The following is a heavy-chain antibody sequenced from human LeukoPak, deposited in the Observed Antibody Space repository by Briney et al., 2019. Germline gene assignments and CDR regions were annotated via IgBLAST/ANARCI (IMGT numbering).Heavy chain of an antibody. V-gene: IGHV3-7*01. J-gene: IGHJ4*02. Sequence: GGSLRLSCAASGFTFSSYWMSWVRQAPGKGLEWVANIKQDGSEKYYVDSVKGRFTISRDNAKNSLYLQMNSLRAEDTAVYYCARDLSEYCSSTSCYTYFDYWGQGTLVTVSS. CDR2: IKQDGSEK. D-gene: IGHD2-2*02. CDR3: ARDLSEYCSSTSCYTYFDY. CDR1: GFTFSSYW.